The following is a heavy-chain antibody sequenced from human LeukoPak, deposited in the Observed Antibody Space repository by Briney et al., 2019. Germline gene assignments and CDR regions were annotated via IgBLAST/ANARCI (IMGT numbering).Heavy chain of an antibody. CDR3: AKDRGYGGNPENDAFDI. CDR1: GFTFSSYG. V-gene: IGHV3-33*06. Sequence: GRTLRLSCAASGFTFSSYGMHWGRQAPGTGLEREAVIWYDGSKKYYDDSVKGRFTISRVNSKNTLYLQMNSLRAEDTAVYYCAKDRGYGGNPENDAFDIWGQGTMVTVSS. CDR2: IWYDGSKK. D-gene: IGHD4-23*01. J-gene: IGHJ3*02.